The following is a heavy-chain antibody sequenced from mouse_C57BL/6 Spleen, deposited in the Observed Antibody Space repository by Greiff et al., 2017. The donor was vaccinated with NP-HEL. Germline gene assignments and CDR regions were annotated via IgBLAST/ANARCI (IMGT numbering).Heavy chain of an antibody. CDR2: IDPEDGET. D-gene: IGHD3-2*02. V-gene: IGHV14-2*01. Sequence: EVQLQQSGAALVKPGASVTLSCTASGFNITDYNMRWVKQRTEQGLEWIGRIDPEDGETKYGPKFQGKGTITADTSSNTAYLQLSSLPSVATDVYYWSREAQAFAYWGQGTLVTVSA. CDR1: GFNITDYN. CDR3: SREAQAFAY. J-gene: IGHJ3*01.